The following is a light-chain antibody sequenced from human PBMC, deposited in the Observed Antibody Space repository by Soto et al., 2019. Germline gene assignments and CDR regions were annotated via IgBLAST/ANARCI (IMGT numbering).Light chain of an antibody. CDR2: KAS. V-gene: IGKV1-5*03. CDR3: QQYNSHPYT. CDR1: QSIHTW. J-gene: IGKJ2*01. Sequence: DFQMTQSPSTLSASVGDSVTITCRASQSIHTWLAWYQQKPGRTPKLLIYKASVLESGVPSRFSGSGSGTEFTLTISSLQPDDLATYYCQQYNSHPYTFGRGTKLQIK.